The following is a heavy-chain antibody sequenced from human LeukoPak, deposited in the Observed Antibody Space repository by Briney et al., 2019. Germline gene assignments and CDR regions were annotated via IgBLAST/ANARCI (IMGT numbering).Heavy chain of an antibody. CDR2: IYYSGST. Sequence: SETLSLTCTVSGYSISSGYYWGWIRQPPGKGLEWIGSIYYSGSTYYNPSLKSRVTISVDTSKNQFSLKLSSVTAADTAVYYCARDSGTTGEVKFDPWGQGTLVTVSS. CDR3: ARDSGTTGEVKFDP. D-gene: IGHD3-10*01. J-gene: IGHJ5*02. CDR1: GYSISSGYY. V-gene: IGHV4-38-2*02.